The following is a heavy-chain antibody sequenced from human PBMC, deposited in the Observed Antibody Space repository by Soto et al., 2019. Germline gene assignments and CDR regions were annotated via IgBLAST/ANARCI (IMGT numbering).Heavy chain of an antibody. CDR1: GGSISSSSYY. D-gene: IGHD2-15*01. J-gene: IGHJ4*02. CDR3: AKLASGGKPIDY. Sequence: SETLSLTCTVSGGSISSSSYYWGWIRQPPGKGLEWIGSIYYSGSTYYNPSLKSRVTISVDTSKNQFSLKLSSVTAADTAMYYCAKLASGGKPIDYWGQGTLVTVSS. CDR2: IYYSGST. V-gene: IGHV4-39*01.